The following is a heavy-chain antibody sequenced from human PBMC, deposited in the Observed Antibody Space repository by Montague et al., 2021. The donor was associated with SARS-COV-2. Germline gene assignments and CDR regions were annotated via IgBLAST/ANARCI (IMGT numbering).Heavy chain of an antibody. Sequence: SETLSLTCTVSGGSISSYYWSWIRQPPGKGLEWIGYIYYSGSTNYNPSLKSRVTISVDTSKNQFSLKLSSVTAADTAVYYCARHHPGGVVGPWGQGTLVTVSS. J-gene: IGHJ5*02. CDR1: GGSISSYY. V-gene: IGHV4-59*08. D-gene: IGHD2-8*02. CDR2: IYYSGST. CDR3: ARHHPGGVVGP.